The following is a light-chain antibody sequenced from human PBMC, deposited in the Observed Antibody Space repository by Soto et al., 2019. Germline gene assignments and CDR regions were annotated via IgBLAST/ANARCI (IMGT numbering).Light chain of an antibody. CDR3: QHYVNWPLT. CDR2: DTS. V-gene: IGKV3-15*01. Sequence: EVVMTQSPATLAGSPVEGATLSCRASQGIGDNLAWYQQKPGQTPRLLIYDTSIRATGVPARFSGSRSGAEFTLTISSLQSEDFAVYYCQHYVNWPLTFGGGTKVDIK. J-gene: IGKJ4*01. CDR1: QGIGDN.